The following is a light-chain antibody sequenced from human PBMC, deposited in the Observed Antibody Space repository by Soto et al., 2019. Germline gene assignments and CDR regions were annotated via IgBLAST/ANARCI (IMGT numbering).Light chain of an antibody. Sequence: IVMPQSPATLSVSPGERATLSCRASQSVTTRLAWYQHKPGQAPTLLMSGASNRASGVPVRFSGSGSGTDFTLTITRLEPEDFAMYYCQQYGGSPITFGLGTRLEIK. CDR1: QSVTTR. J-gene: IGKJ5*01. V-gene: IGKV3-20*01. CDR2: GAS. CDR3: QQYGGSPIT.